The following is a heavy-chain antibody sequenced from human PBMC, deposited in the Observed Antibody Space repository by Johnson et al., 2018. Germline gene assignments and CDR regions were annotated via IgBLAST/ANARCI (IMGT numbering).Heavy chain of an antibody. V-gene: IGHV1-8*01. Sequence: QVQLVESGAEVKKPGASVKVSCKASGYTFTSYDINWVRQATGRGLEWMGWMNPNSGNTGYAQKFQGRVTMTRNTSISTAYLELSSLRSEDTAVYYCARARMPYGDNLEYFQHWGQGTLVTVSS. CDR1: GYTFTSYD. CDR2: MNPNSGNT. J-gene: IGHJ1*01. CDR3: ARARMPYGDNLEYFQH. D-gene: IGHD4-17*01.